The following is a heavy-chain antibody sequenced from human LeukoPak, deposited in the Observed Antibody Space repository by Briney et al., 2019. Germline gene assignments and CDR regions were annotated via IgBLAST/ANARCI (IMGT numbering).Heavy chain of an antibody. Sequence: GGSLRLSCTVSGFTFGDYALSWVRQAPGKGLEWVGFIRNKDYGKTTEYAASVKGRFTNSRDDSKSIAYLQMNSLKIEDTAVYYCARDSRITARFNFDCWGRGTLVTVSS. CDR3: ARDSRITARFNFDC. CDR1: GFTFGDYA. D-gene: IGHD6-6*01. V-gene: IGHV3-49*04. CDR2: IRNKDYGKTT. J-gene: IGHJ4*02.